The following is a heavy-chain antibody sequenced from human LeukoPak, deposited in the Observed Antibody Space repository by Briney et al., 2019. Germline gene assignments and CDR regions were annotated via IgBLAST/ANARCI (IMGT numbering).Heavy chain of an antibody. V-gene: IGHV4-39*07. CDR1: GGSISSSSYY. J-gene: IGHJ4*02. Sequence: PSETLSLTCTVSGGSISSSSYYWGWIRQPPGKGLEWIGSIYYSGSTYYNPSLKSRVTMSVDTSKNQFSLKLSSVTAADTAVYYCAAEVAATLTFDYWGQGTLVTVSS. CDR2: IYYSGST. CDR3: AAEVAATLTFDY. D-gene: IGHD2-15*01.